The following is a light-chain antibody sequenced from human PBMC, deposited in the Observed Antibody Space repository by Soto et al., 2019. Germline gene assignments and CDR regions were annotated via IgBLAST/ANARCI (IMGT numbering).Light chain of an antibody. CDR3: QQYNGYSGT. J-gene: IGKJ2*02. CDR2: KAS. CDR1: QSINSW. V-gene: IGKV1-5*03. Sequence: DTQMTQSPSTLSASVGDRVTITCRASQSINSWLAWYQQKPGKAPKLLIYKASNLESGVPSRFSGSASGTEFTLTISSLQPDDLAAYYCQQYNGYSGTFGQWTKVEIK.